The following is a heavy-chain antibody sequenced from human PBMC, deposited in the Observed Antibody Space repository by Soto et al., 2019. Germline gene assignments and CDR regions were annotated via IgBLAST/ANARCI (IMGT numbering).Heavy chain of an antibody. Sequence: GGSLRLSCAASGFTFSNYAMHWVRQAPGKGLEWVAIISYDGSVKYYADSVKGRFTISRDSSNNTVNLQMNSLRTEDTAVYYCARPGYCSGASCYDYSIKWGQGT. D-gene: IGHD2-15*01. CDR2: ISYDGSVK. CDR3: ARPGYCSGASCYDYSIK. CDR1: GFTFSNYA. J-gene: IGHJ4*02. V-gene: IGHV3-30-3*01.